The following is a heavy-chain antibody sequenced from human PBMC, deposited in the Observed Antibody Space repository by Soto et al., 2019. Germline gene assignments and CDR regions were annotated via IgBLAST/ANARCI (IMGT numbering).Heavy chain of an antibody. D-gene: IGHD3-3*01. CDR1: GFTFTSSA. J-gene: IGHJ3*02. Sequence: SVKVSCKASGFTFTSSAVQWVRQARGQRLEWIGWIVVGSGNTNYAQRFQERVTITRDMSTSTAYMELSSLRSEDTAGYYCAADLRFLEWLQRWRLRDFEIWGYGTMVTVS. CDR3: AADLRFLEWLQRWRLRDFEI. CDR2: IVVGSGNT. V-gene: IGHV1-58*01.